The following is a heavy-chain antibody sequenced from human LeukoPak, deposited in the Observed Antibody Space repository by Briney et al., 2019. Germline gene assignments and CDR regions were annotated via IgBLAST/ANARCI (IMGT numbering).Heavy chain of an antibody. CDR3: ARAQIAVAGNQIWFDP. CDR2: IYYSGST. V-gene: IGHV4-59*01. J-gene: IGHJ5*02. D-gene: IGHD6-19*01. CDR1: GGSISSYY. Sequence: SETLSLTCTVSGGSISSYYWSWIRQPPGKGLEWIGYIYYSGSTNYNPSLKSRVTISVDTSKNQFSLKLSSVTAADTAVYYCARAQIAVAGNQIWFDPWGQGTQVTVSS.